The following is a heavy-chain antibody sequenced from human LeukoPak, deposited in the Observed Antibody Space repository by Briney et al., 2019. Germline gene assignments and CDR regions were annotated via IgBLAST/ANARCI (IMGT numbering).Heavy chain of an antibody. D-gene: IGHD2-15*01. CDR2: IDWDDDK. V-gene: IGHV2-70*17. J-gene: IGHJ4*02. CDR1: GFSLSTPEMC. Sequence: SGPALVKPTQTLTLTCTFSGFSLSTPEMCVSWIRQPPGKALEWLARIDWDDDKFYSPSLRTRLTISKDTPKNQVVLRMTNMDPVDTGTYYCARMTPDSPSFDYWGQGALITVSS. CDR3: ARMTPDSPSFDY.